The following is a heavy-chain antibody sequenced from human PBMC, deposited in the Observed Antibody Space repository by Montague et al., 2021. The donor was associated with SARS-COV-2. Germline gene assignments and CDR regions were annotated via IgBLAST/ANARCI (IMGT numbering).Heavy chain of an antibody. D-gene: IGHD5-24*01. CDR3: ARWSEYYSSSYYNYAMDV. CDR1: GGSISPYY. CDR2: TSYSGST. Sequence: SETLSLTCTVYGGSISPYYWSWIRQSPGKGLECIGYTSYSGSTDYNPSLTSRVTISIDTSKNQFSLKLSSVTAADTAVYYCARWSEYYSSSYYNYAMDVWGQGTTVTVSS. J-gene: IGHJ6*02. V-gene: IGHV4-59*12.